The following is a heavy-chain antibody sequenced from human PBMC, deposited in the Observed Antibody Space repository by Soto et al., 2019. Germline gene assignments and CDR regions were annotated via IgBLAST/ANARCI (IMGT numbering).Heavy chain of an antibody. CDR3: ARAVELYASGWYYFDY. Sequence: QVQLQESGPGLVKPSETLSLTCTVSGGSISSYYWSWIRQPPGKGLEWIGFIYYSESTNYHPSLHSLVTISVDTSKNQFSLRLTSVTAADTAVYYCARAVELYASGWYYFDYWGQGTLVTGSS. D-gene: IGHD6-19*01. J-gene: IGHJ4*02. CDR1: GGSISSYY. V-gene: IGHV4-59*01. CDR2: IYYSEST.